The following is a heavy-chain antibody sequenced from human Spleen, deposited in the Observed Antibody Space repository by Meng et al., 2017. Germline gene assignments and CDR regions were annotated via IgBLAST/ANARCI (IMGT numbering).Heavy chain of an antibody. CDR2: IIPIFEAA. J-gene: IGHJ5*02. CDR3: ARGVAAVGKGFDP. V-gene: IGHV1-69*01. CDR1: EGKFGTYT. D-gene: IGHD6-13*01. Sequence: QVKLVQSGAEVKKPGSSVKVTCKVSEGKFGTYTINWMRQAPGQGLEWVGGIIPIFEAANYAQKFHGRVTITADDSTTTSYMEVSSLRSEDTAVYYCARGVAAVGKGFDPWGQGTLVTVSS.